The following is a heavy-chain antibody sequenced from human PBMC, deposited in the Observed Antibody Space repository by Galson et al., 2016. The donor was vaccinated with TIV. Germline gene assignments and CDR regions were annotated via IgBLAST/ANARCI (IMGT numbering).Heavy chain of an antibody. CDR1: GYMFSSYG. CDR2: IRYDGSNK. Sequence: SLRLSCAVSGYMFSSYGMHWVRQAPGKGLEWVAFIRYDGSNKYYADSVKGRFTISRDNSMKTLYLQMNSLRAEDTAVYYCAKDSGSYFSYWYVDLWGRGTLVTVSS. V-gene: IGHV3-30*02. J-gene: IGHJ2*01. CDR3: AKDSGSYFSYWYVDL. D-gene: IGHD3-10*01.